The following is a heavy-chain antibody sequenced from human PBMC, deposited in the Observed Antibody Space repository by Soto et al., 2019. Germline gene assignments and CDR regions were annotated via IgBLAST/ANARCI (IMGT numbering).Heavy chain of an antibody. CDR2: MNPNSGNT. CDR3: ARESRGGNFDY. J-gene: IGHJ4*02. D-gene: IGHD2-15*01. CDR1: GYTFTSYD. Sequence: QVQLVQSGAEVKKPGASVKVSCKASGYTFTSYDLNWVRQATGQGLEWMGWMNPNSGNTDNAQKFQGRVTMTRNTSITTAYMELSSLRSEDMAVYYCARESRGGNFDYWGQGTLVTVSS. V-gene: IGHV1-8*01.